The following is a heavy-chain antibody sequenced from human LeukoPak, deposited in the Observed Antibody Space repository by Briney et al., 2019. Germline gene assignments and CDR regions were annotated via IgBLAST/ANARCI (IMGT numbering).Heavy chain of an antibody. CDR2: MYSGGTA. J-gene: IGHJ4*02. CDR3: TRPRAPYSTAWPLDS. CDR1: GGSVSPYY. D-gene: IGHD2-2*01. V-gene: IGHV3-53*01. Sequence: PSETLSLTCTVSGGSVSPYYWSWIRQAPGKELEWVSVMYSGGTAFYSDSVKGRFTISRDNAKNSLYLQMNSLRVEDTALYHCTRPRAPYSTAWPLDSWGQGTLVTVSS.